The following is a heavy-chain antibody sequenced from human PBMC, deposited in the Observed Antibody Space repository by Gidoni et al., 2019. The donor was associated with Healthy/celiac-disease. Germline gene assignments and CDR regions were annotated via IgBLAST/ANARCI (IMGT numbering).Heavy chain of an antibody. CDR2: ISSSSSYI. CDR3: ATDIVVVPAAVDAFDI. J-gene: IGHJ3*02. V-gene: IGHV3-21*01. CDR1: GFTFSSYS. Sequence: EVQLVESGGGLVKPGGSLRLSCAASGFTFSSYSMNWVRQAPGKGLEWVSSISSSSSYIYYADSVKGRFTISRDNAKNSLYLQMNSLRAEDTAVYYCATDIVVVPAAVDAFDIWGQGTMVTVSS. D-gene: IGHD2-2*01.